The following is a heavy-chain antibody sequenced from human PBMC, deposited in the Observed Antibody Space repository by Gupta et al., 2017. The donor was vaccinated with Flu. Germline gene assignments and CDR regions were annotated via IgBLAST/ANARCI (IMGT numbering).Heavy chain of an antibody. CDR1: GFTFSSYA. V-gene: IGHV3-23*01. Sequence: EVQLLESGGGLVQPGGSLRLSCAASGFTFSSYAMSWVRQAPGKGLEWVFAYSGSGGSTYYADSVKGRFTISRDNSKNTLYLQMNSLRAEDTAVYYCAKEGSVTTGFDYWGQGTLVTVSS. CDR2: YSGSGGST. CDR3: AKEGSVTTGFDY. J-gene: IGHJ4*02. D-gene: IGHD4-17*01.